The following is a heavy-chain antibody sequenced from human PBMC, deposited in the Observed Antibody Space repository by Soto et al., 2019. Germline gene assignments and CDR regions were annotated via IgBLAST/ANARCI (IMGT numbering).Heavy chain of an antibody. V-gene: IGHV4-31*03. CDR2: IYYIGST. J-gene: IGHJ4*02. CDR1: GGSISSGGYY. Sequence: QVQLQESGPGLVKPSQTLSLTCTVSGGSISSGGYYWSWIRQHPGKGLEWIGYIYYIGSTYYNPSLRSRATITVAPSKNQFSLKLSSVPAAATAVYFCAREPGVWGQGTRVTVSS. CDR3: AREPGV. D-gene: IGHD3-10*01.